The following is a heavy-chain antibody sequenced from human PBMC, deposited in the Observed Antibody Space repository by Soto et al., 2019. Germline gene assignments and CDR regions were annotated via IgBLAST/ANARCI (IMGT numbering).Heavy chain of an antibody. J-gene: IGHJ4*02. Sequence: GWSLRLSCAASGFTFSSYAMHWVRQAPGKGLEWVAVISYDGSNKYYADSVKGRFTISRDNSKNTLYLQMNSLRAEDTAVYYCAREASYYDSSGYSFDYWGQGTLVTVSS. CDR1: GFTFSSYA. V-gene: IGHV3-30-3*01. D-gene: IGHD3-22*01. CDR3: AREASYYDSSGYSFDY. CDR2: ISYDGSNK.